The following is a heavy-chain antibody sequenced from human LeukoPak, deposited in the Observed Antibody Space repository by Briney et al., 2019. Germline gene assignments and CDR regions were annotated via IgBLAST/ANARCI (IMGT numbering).Heavy chain of an antibody. D-gene: IGHD3-22*01. CDR2: IKQDGSEK. CDR3: ARDRYYDSSGYYAH. Sequence: PGGSLRLSCAASGFTFSSYWMNWFRQTPGKGLEWVANIKQDGSEKYYVDSVKGRFTISRDNAKNSLYLQMNSLRAEDTAVYYCARDRYYDSSGYYAHWGQGTLVTVSS. J-gene: IGHJ4*02. V-gene: IGHV3-7*01. CDR1: GFTFSSYW.